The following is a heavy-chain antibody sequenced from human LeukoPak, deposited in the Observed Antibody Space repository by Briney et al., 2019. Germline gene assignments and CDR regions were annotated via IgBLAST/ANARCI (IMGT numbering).Heavy chain of an antibody. CDR1: GFTFGDYA. D-gene: IGHD5-12*01. CDR2: IRSKAYGGTT. Sequence: PGRSLRLSCTASGFTFGDYAMSWVRQAPGKGLEWVGFIRSKAYGGTTEYAASVKGRFTISRDDSKSIAYLQVNSLKTEDTAVYYCTRDSSGYDSNDYWGQGTLVTVSS. CDR3: TRDSSGYDSNDY. J-gene: IGHJ4*02. V-gene: IGHV3-49*04.